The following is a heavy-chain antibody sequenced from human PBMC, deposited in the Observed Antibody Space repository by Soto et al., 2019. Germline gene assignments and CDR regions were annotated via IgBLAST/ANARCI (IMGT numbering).Heavy chain of an antibody. CDR2: IYPSDSDT. D-gene: IGHD1-26*01. V-gene: IGHV5-51*01. CDR3: ARQSAEKEGPTPFDY. Sequence: GEFLKISCKASGYSFTNYWIGWVRQMPGKGLECMGIIYPSDSDTRYSPSFQGQVTISADKSISTAYLQWSSLKASDTAMYYCARQSAEKEGPTPFDYWGQGTLVTVSS. CDR1: GYSFTNYW. J-gene: IGHJ4*02.